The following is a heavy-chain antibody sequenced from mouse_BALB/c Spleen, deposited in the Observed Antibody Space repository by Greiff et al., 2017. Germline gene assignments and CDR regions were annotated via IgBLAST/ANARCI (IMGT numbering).Heavy chain of an antibody. D-gene: IGHD2-14*01. V-gene: IGHV1-18*01. CDR3: ARKTYRYPFAY. CDR2: INPNNGGT. CDR1: GYTFTDYN. Sequence: SGPELVKPGASVKIPCKASGYTFTDYNMDWVKQSHGKSLEWIGDINPNNGGTIYNQKFKGKATLTVDKSSSTAYMELRSLTSEDTAVYYCARKTYRYPFAYWGQGTLVTVSA. J-gene: IGHJ3*01.